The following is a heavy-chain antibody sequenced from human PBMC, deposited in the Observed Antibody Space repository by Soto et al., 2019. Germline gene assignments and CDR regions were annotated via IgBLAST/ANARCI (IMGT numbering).Heavy chain of an antibody. CDR3: ARGRVAALPPYYLAL. Sequence: GGSLRLSCAASGFTFSSYAMSWVRQAPGKGLEWVSVIYSGGSTYYAGSVKGRFSISRDDSKNTLYLQMNSLRAEDTAVYYCARGRVAALPPYYLALGAQGTLVTVSS. D-gene: IGHD6-6*01. CDR1: GFTFSSYA. CDR2: IYSGGST. V-gene: IGHV3-23*03. J-gene: IGHJ4*02.